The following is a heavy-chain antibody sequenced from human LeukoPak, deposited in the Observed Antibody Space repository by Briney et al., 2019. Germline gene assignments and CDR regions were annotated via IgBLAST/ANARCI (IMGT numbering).Heavy chain of an antibody. J-gene: IGHJ5*02. Sequence: ASVKVSCKASGYTFTSYGISWVRQAPGQGLEWMGWISAYNGNTNYAQNLQGRVTMTTDTSTSTAYMELRSLRSDDTAVYYCASNPPYYDSSGYLSWGQGTLVTVSS. V-gene: IGHV1-18*01. D-gene: IGHD3-22*01. CDR2: ISAYNGNT. CDR3: ASNPPYYDSSGYLS. CDR1: GYTFTSYG.